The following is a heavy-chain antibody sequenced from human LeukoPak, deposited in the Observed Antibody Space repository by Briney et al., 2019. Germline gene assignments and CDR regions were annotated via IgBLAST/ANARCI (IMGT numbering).Heavy chain of an antibody. CDR1: GDSVSSNSAA. J-gene: IGHJ6*03. D-gene: IGHD1-7*01. V-gene: IGHV6-1*01. CDR3: ARAGITGTTRPGYYYYYYMDV. CDR2: TYYRSKWYN. Sequence: SQTLSLTCAISGDSVSSNSAAWNWIRQSPSRGLEWLGRTYYRSKWYNDYAVSVKSRITINPDTSKNQFSLQLNSVTPEDTAVYYCARAGITGTTRPGYYYYYYMDVWGKGTTVTVSS.